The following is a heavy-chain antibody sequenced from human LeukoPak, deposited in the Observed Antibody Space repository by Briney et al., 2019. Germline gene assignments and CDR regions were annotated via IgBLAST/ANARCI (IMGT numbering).Heavy chain of an antibody. J-gene: IGHJ1*01. D-gene: IGHD4-17*01. V-gene: IGHV1-69*13. CDR3: ASRVGHYGDYDYFQH. CDR1: GGTFSSYA. Sequence: SVKLSCKASGGTFSSYAISWVRQAPRQGLGWLGGIIPIFGTANYAQKFQGRVTITADESTSTAYMELSSLRSEDTAVYYCASRVGHYGDYDYFQHWGQGTLVAVCS. CDR2: IIPIFGTA.